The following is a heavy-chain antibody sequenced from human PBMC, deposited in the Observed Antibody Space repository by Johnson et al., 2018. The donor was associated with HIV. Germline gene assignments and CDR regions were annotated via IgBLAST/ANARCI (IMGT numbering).Heavy chain of an antibody. CDR3: ASISLGAFDI. CDR1: GFTFDTSW. V-gene: IGHV3-20*04. J-gene: IGHJ3*02. Sequence: MLLVESGGGLVRPGGSLRLSCAASGFTFDTSWMNWVRQAPGKGLEWVSGINWNGGSTGYADSVKGRFTISRDNSKNTLYLQMGSLRAEDMAVYFCASISLGAFDIWGQGTLVTVSS. CDR2: INWNGGST.